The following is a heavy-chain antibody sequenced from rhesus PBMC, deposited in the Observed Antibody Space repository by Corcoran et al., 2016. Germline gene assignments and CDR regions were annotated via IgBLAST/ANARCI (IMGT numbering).Heavy chain of an antibody. J-gene: IGHJ5-2*02. D-gene: IGHD4-23*01. CDR2: IDSKSEST. V-gene: IGHV4S12*01. CDR3: ARRQYNSLDV. CDR1: GGSISSGYYY. Sequence: QVQLQESGPGVVKPSETLSLTCAVSGGSISSGYYYWSWIGQPPGKGLEWIGGIDSKSESTNYNPSLKSRVTISKDTSKNQFSLKLSSVAAADTAVYYCARRQYNSLDVWGRGVLVTVSS.